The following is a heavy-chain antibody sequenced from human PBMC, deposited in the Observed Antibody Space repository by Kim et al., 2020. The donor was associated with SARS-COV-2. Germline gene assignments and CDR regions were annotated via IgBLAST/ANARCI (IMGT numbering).Heavy chain of an antibody. D-gene: IGHD3-3*01. CDR2: ISGTSNYI. J-gene: IGHJ4*02. CDR1: GFTFKTYT. CDR3: ARVSARIKNFDY. Sequence: GGSLRLSCAASGFTFKTYTMTWVRQAPGKGLECVSCISGTSNYIYHADAVKGRFTISRDNAKNSLYLQMNSLRVEDTAVDYCARVSARIKNFDYWCQGTL. V-gene: IGHV3-21*06.